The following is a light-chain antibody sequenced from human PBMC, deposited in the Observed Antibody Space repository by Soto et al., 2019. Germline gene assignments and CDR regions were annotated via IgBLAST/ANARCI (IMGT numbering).Light chain of an antibody. CDR1: QSISSY. Sequence: DIQMTQSPSSLSASVGDRVTITCRASQSISSYLNWYQQKPGKAPKLLIYDASNLETGVPSRFSGSGSGTDFTFTISSLQPEDIATYYCQQYDNLPRGTFGQGTKLEIK. J-gene: IGKJ2*02. CDR2: DAS. V-gene: IGKV1-33*01. CDR3: QQYDNLPRGT.